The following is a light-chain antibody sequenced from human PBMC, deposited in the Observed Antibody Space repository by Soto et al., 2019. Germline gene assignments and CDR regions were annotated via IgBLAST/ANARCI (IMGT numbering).Light chain of an antibody. V-gene: IGLV1-40*01. J-gene: IGLJ7*01. CDR2: GNI. CDR1: SSNIGAGYD. Sequence: QAVVTQPPSVSGAPGQRVTISCTGSSSNIGAGYDVHWYQQLPGTAPKLLIYGNINRPSGVPDRFSGSKSGTSASLAITGLQAEDEADYYCQSYDSGLVFGGGTQLTVL. CDR3: QSYDSGLV.